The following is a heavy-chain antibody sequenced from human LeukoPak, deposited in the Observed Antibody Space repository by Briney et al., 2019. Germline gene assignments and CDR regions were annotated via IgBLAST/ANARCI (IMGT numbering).Heavy chain of an antibody. D-gene: IGHD5-12*01. CDR2: IIPIFGTA. J-gene: IGHJ4*02. CDR3: ATSYSGYDWGGY. Sequence: SVKVSCEASGGTFSSYAISWVRQAPGQGLEWMGGIIPIFGTANYAQKFQGRVTITADESTSTAYMELSSLRSEDTAVYYCATSYSGYDWGGYWGQGTLVTVSS. V-gene: IGHV1-69*01. CDR1: GGTFSSYA.